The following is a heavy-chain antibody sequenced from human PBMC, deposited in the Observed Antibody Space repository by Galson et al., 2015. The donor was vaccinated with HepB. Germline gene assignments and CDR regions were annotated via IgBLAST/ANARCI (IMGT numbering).Heavy chain of an antibody. CDR3: ARGYSDYDAFDI. V-gene: IGHV2-70*04. CDR2: IDWDDDK. J-gene: IGHJ3*02. D-gene: IGHD5-18*01. Sequence: PALVKPTQTLTLTCTFSGFSLITSGVRVSWIRQPPGKALEWLARIDWDDDKFYSTSLKTRLTISKDTSKNQVVLTMTNMDPVDTATYYCARGYSDYDAFDIWGQGTMVTVSS. CDR1: GFSLITSGVR.